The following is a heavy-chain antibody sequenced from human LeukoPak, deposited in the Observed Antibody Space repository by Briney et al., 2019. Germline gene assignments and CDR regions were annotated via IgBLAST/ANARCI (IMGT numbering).Heavy chain of an antibody. CDR1: GFTFSNFY. J-gene: IGHJ4*02. Sequence: GGSLRLSCAASGFTFSNFYMTWIRQAPGKGLEWVSYITNGGSAVEYADSVKGRFTMSRDNGQNSLYLQMNSLRPDDTAIYYCARGHWGLDNWGQGTLVTVSS. CDR2: ITNGGSAV. CDR3: ARGHWGLDN. V-gene: IGHV3-11*04. D-gene: IGHD7-27*01.